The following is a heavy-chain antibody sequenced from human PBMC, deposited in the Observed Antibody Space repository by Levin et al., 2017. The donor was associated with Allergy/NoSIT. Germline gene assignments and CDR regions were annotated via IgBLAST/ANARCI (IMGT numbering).Heavy chain of an antibody. Sequence: ASVKVSCKGSGYSFTNYWIGWVRQMPGKGLEWMGIINPGDSETRYSPSFQGQVTISADKSMSTAYLQWSSLKASDTAMYYCARRNYYYDSSVVFDYWGQGALVTVSS. CDR1: GYSFTNYW. CDR3: ARRNYYYDSSVVFDY. CDR2: INPGDSET. J-gene: IGHJ4*02. V-gene: IGHV5-51*01. D-gene: IGHD3-22*01.